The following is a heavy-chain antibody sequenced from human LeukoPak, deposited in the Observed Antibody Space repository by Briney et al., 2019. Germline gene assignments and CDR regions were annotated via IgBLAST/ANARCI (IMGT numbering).Heavy chain of an antibody. CDR3: VRVIRVAVDAFDI. CDR1: GFTFSSYS. V-gene: IGHV3-21*01. J-gene: IGHJ3*02. CDR2: ISSSSSYI. Sequence: PGGSLRLSCAASGFTFSSYSMNWVRQAPGKGLEWVSSISSSSSYIYYADSVKGRFTISRDNAKSSLYLQMNSLRAEDTAVYYCVRVIRVAVDAFDIWGQGTMVTVSS. D-gene: IGHD2-15*01.